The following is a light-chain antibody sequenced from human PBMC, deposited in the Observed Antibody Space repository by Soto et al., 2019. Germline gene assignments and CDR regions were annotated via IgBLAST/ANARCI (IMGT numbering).Light chain of an antibody. Sequence: EIVLTQSPGTLSLSPGERATLSYRASQSVSSHLAWYQQRPGQAPRLLIYGAYSRATGIPDRFSGSGSGTDFTLTISRLEPEDFALYYCQQYGNSPPLTFGGGTKVEIK. CDR1: QSVSSH. J-gene: IGKJ4*01. CDR3: QQYGNSPPLT. CDR2: GAY. V-gene: IGKV3-20*01.